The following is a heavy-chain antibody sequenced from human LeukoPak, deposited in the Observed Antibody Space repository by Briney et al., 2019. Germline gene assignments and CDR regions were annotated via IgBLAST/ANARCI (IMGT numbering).Heavy chain of an antibody. CDR3: ARAYYYDSSGSAFDI. CDR1: GFTFSSYW. V-gene: IGHV3-7*01. J-gene: IGHJ3*02. Sequence: GGSLRLSCAASGFTFSSYWMTRVRQAPGKGLEWVANIKQDGSDKYYMDSVRGRFTISRDNSKNTLYLQMNSLRAEDTAVYYCARAYYYDSSGSAFDIWGQGTMVTVSS. CDR2: IKQDGSDK. D-gene: IGHD3-22*01.